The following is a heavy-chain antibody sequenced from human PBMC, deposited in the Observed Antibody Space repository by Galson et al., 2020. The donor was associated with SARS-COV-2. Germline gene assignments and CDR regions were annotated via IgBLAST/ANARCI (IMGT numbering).Heavy chain of an antibody. CDR1: GDSVSSNSAA. Sequence: ETSETLSLTCAISGDSVSSNSAAWNWIRQSPSRGLEWLGRTYYRSKWYNEYALSVKSRISISSDTSKNQFSLQLNSVTPEDTAVYFCARAEWEILYNAYYYHGMDVWGQGTTVTVSS. CDR2: TYYRSKWYN. V-gene: IGHV6-1*01. D-gene: IGHD1-1*01. J-gene: IGHJ6*02. CDR3: ARAEWEILYNAYYYHGMDV.